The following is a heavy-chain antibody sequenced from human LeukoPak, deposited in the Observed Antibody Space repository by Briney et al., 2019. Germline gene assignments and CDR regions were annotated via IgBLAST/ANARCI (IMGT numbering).Heavy chain of an antibody. D-gene: IGHD3-22*01. CDR1: GGSISSYY. CDR2: IYYRGNT. CDR3: ARHAYNYDSSFDY. J-gene: IGHJ4*02. V-gene: IGHV4-59*08. Sequence: SETLSLTCTVSGGSISSYYWTWIRQPPGKGLEWIGYIYYRGNTKYNPSLKSRVTLSVDTSKNQFSLKLNSVTAADTAVYYCARHAYNYDSSFDYWGRGTLVTVSS.